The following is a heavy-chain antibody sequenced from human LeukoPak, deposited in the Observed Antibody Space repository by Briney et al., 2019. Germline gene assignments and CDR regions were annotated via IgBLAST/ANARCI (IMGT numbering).Heavy chain of an antibody. Sequence: PSETLSLTCTVSGGSISSSSYYWGWIRQPPGKGLEWIGSIYYSGSTYYNPSLKSRVTISVDTSKNQFSLKLSSVTAADTAVYYCARHDTVTTLAFGYRGQGTLVTVSS. D-gene: IGHD4-17*01. CDR1: GGSISSSSYY. V-gene: IGHV4-39*01. CDR2: IYYSGST. J-gene: IGHJ4*02. CDR3: ARHDTVTTLAFGY.